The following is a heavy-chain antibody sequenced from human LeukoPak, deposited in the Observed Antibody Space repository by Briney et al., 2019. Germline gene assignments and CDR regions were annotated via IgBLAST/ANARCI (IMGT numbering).Heavy chain of an antibody. V-gene: IGHV4-34*01. CDR2: INHSGST. CDR1: GGSFSGYY. D-gene: IGHD4-17*01. Sequence: SETLSLTCAVYGGSFSGYYWSWIRQPPGKGLEWIGEINHSGSTNYNPSLKSRVTISVDTSKNQFSLKLSSVTAADTAVYYCARTRRMTTVTINYFDYWGQGTLVTVSS. J-gene: IGHJ4*02. CDR3: ARTRRMTTVTINYFDY.